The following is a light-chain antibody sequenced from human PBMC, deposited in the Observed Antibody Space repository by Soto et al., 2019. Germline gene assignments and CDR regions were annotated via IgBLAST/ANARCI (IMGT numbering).Light chain of an antibody. CDR1: QTISSC. V-gene: IGKV1-5*03. J-gene: IGKJ1*01. CDR3: QHYDSYSEA. Sequence: DIQLTQSPSTLSASVGDRVTITCRARQTISSCLAWYQQKPGKAPKLLIYKASTLKSGVPSRFSGSGSGTEFTLTISSLQPDDFATYYCQHYDSYSEAFGQGTKVDIK. CDR2: KAS.